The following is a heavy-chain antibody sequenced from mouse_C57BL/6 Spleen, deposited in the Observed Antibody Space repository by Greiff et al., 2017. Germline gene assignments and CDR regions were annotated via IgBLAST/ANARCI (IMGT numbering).Heavy chain of an antibody. CDR2: IYPGDGDT. J-gene: IGHJ2*01. Sequence: QVQLQQSGPELVKPGASVKISCKASGYAFSSSWMNWVKQRPGKGLEWIGRIYPGDGDTNYNGKFKGKATLTADKSSSTAYMQLSSLTSEDSAVYCCAREDYGSVFDDWGQGTTLTVSS. V-gene: IGHV1-82*01. CDR3: AREDYGSVFDD. CDR1: GYAFSSSW. D-gene: IGHD1-1*01.